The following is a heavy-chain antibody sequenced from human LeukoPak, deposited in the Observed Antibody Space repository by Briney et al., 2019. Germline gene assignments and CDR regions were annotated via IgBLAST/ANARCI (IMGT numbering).Heavy chain of an antibody. V-gene: IGHV3-23*01. CDR2: SGDSDGST. Sequence: PGGSLRLSCAASGFTFSGSGMSWVRQAPGKGLEWISSSGDSDGSTYYADSLKGRFTISRDNSKNTLYLQMNNLRAEDTAVYYCAKGGCRGTCNPLAYWGQGAPVTVSS. CDR3: AKGGCRGTCNPLAY. CDR1: GFTFSGSG. J-gene: IGHJ4*02. D-gene: IGHD2-15*01.